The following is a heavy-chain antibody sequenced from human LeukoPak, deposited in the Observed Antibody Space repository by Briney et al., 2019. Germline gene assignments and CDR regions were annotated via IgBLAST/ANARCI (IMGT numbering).Heavy chain of an antibody. V-gene: IGHV4-34*01. CDR3: ARGRESLEMAIPHYFHF. Sequence: SETLSLTCAGYGGSFSGYYWSWIRQPQGKGLEWIGEINHSGSTNYNPSLKSRVTISVDTSKNQLSLKLSSVTAADTAVYYCARGRESLEMAIPHYFHFWRQDTLVSVS. CDR1: GGSFSGYY. J-gene: IGHJ4*02. CDR2: INHSGST. D-gene: IGHD5-24*01.